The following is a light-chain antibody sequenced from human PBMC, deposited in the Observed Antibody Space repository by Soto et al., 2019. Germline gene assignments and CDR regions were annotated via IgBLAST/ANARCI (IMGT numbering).Light chain of an antibody. CDR2: DVS. CDR1: SSDVGGYNY. V-gene: IGLV2-14*01. Sequence: SVLTQPASVSGSPGQSITISCTGTSSDVGGYNYVSWYQQHPGKAPKRMIYDVSNRPSGVSNRFSGSKSGNTASLTISGLQAEDEADYYCSSYTSSSKLVLGGGTKVTVL. J-gene: IGLJ2*01. CDR3: SSYTSSSKLV.